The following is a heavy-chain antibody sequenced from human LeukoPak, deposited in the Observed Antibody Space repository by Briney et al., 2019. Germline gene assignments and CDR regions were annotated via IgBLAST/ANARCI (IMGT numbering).Heavy chain of an antibody. CDR3: ARGTYYYGSGSYPPDY. J-gene: IGHJ4*02. D-gene: IGHD3-10*01. V-gene: IGHV3-7*01. Sequence: GGSLRLSCEASGFPFGTFWMSWVRQAPGKGLEWVANINQGGSQKNYVDSVKGRFTIARDDAKNSLYLQMNSLRAEDTAVYYCARGTYYYGSGSYPPDYWGQGTLVTVSS. CDR2: INQGGSQK. CDR1: GFPFGTFW.